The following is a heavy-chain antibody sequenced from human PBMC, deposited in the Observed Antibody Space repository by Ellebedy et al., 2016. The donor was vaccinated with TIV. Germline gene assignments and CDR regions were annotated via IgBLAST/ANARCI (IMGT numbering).Heavy chain of an antibody. CDR2: ISAYNGNT. D-gene: IGHD5-18*01. J-gene: IGHJ4*02. CDR3: ARESRGYSYDANFDY. CDR1: GYTFTSYG. V-gene: IGHV1-18*04. Sequence: AASVKVSCKASGYTFTSYGISWVRQAPGQGLEWMGWISAYNGNTNYAQKLQGRVTMTTDTSTSTAYMELRNLRSDDTAVYYCARESRGYSYDANFDYWGQGTLVTVSS.